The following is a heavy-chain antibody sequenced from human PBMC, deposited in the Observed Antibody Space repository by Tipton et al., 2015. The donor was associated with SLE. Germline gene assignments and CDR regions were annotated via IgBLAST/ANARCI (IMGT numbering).Heavy chain of an antibody. D-gene: IGHD2-21*01. V-gene: IGHV4-61*02. CDR3: ARERGIYDAFDI. J-gene: IGHJ3*02. Sequence: TLSLTCTVSGGSISSGSYYWSWIRQPAGKGLEWIGRIYTSGSTNYNPSLKSRVTISVDTSKSQFSLKLSSVTAADTAVYYCARERGIYDAFDIWGQGTMVTVSS. CDR2: IYTSGST. CDR1: GGSISSGSYY.